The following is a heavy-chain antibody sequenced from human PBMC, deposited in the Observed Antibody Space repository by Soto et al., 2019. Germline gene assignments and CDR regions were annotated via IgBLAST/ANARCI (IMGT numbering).Heavy chain of an antibody. CDR1: GGTFSSYA. V-gene: IGHV1-69*06. D-gene: IGHD3-3*01. CDR2: IIPIFGTA. J-gene: IGHJ5*02. Sequence: VASVKVSCKASGGTFSSYAISRVRQAPGQGLEWMGGIIPIFGTANYAQKFQGRVTITADKSTSTAYMELSSLRSEDTAVYYCARESVIIEPYYDFWSGYYPNNWFDPWGQGTLVTVSS. CDR3: ARESVIIEPYYDFWSGYYPNNWFDP.